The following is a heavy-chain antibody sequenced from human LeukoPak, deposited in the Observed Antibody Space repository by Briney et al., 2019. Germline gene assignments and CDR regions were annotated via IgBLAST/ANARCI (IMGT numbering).Heavy chain of an antibody. CDR3: ASIGPHTYYYGSGSPDY. V-gene: IGHV1-2*06. CDR2: INPNSGGT. CDR1: GYTFTGYY. J-gene: IGHJ4*02. Sequence: ASVKVSCKASGYTFTGYYMHWVRQPPGQGLEWMGRINPNSGGTNYAQKFEGRVTMTRDTSISTAYMELSRLRSDDTAVYYCASIGPHTYYYGSGSPDYRGQGTLVTVSS. D-gene: IGHD3-10*01.